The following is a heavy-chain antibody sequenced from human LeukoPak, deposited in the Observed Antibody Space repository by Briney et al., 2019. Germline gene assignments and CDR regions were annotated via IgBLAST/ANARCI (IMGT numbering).Heavy chain of an antibody. CDR1: GFTFSSSA. CDR2: ISGSGDRT. Sequence: GGSLRLSCAASGFTFSSSAMSWVRQAPGKGLQWVSSISGSGDRTYYADSVKGRFTISRDNSKNTLYLQMNSLRAEDTAVYYCAKERSESFVYMAIEYDSSGYLGYWGQGTLVTVSS. CDR3: AKERSESFVYMAIEYDSSGYLGY. D-gene: IGHD3-22*01. J-gene: IGHJ4*02. V-gene: IGHV3-23*01.